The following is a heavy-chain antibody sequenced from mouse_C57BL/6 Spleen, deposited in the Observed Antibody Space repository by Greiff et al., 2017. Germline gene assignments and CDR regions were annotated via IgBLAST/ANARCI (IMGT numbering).Heavy chain of an antibody. CDR1: GYTFTSYW. Sequence: QVQLQQPGAELVRPGTSVKLSCKASGYTFTSYWMHWVKPRPGQGLEWIGVIDPSDSYTNYNQKFKGKATLTVDTSSSTAYMQLSSLTSEDSAVYCCARGLRDGYHYFDYWGQGTTLTVSS. V-gene: IGHV1-59*01. CDR3: ARGLRDGYHYFDY. D-gene: IGHD2-3*01. J-gene: IGHJ2*01. CDR2: IDPSDSYT.